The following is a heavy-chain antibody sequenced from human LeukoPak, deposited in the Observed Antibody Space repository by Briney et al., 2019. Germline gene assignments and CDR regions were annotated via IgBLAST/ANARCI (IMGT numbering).Heavy chain of an antibody. CDR2: IKQDGSEK. J-gene: IGHJ4*02. CDR3: ARAPATLYGSGSYYTDY. CDR1: GLTFSSYW. D-gene: IGHD3-10*01. Sequence: GGSLRLSCAASGLTFSSYWMSWVRQAPGKGLEWVANIKQDGSEKYYVDSVKGRFTISRDNAKNSLYLQMNSLRAEDTAVYYCARAPATLYGSGSYYTDYWGQGTLVTVSS. V-gene: IGHV3-7*03.